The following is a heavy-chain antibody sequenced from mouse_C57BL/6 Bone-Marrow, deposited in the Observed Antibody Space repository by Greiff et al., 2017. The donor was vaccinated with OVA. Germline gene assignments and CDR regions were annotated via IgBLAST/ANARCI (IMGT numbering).Heavy chain of an antibody. CDR2: FYPGSGSI. CDR3: ARHEAAYYSNLRYFDY. V-gene: IGHV1-62-2*01. Sequence: VQLQQSGAELVKPGASVKLSCKASGYTFTEYTIHWVKQRSGQGLEWIGWFYPGSGSIKYNEKFKDKATLTADKSSSTVYMELSRLTSEDSAVYCGARHEAAYYSNLRYFDYWGQGTTLTVSS. CDR1: GYTFTEYT. J-gene: IGHJ2*01. D-gene: IGHD2-5*01.